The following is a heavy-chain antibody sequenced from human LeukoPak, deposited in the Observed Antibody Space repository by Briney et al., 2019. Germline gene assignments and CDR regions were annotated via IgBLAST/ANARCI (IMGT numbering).Heavy chain of an antibody. J-gene: IGHJ4*02. CDR3: AEDDSLVEQQHDY. CDR1: GFTFSSYA. D-gene: IGHD6-13*01. Sequence: GGSLRLSCAASGFTFSSYAMSWVRQAPGKGLEWVSAISGSGGSTYYADSVKGRFTISRDNSKNTLYLQMNSLRAEDTAVYYCAEDDSLVEQQHDYWGQGTLVTVSS. V-gene: IGHV3-23*01. CDR2: ISGSGGST.